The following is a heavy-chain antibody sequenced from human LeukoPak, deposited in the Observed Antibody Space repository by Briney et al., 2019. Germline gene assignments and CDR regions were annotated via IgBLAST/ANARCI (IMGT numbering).Heavy chain of an antibody. CDR1: GGTFSSYA. J-gene: IGHJ4*02. V-gene: IGHV1-69*05. CDR3: ARRRGYSYGYAFDY. D-gene: IGHD5-18*01. Sequence: SVKVSCKAFGGTFSSYAISWVRQAPEQGLEWMGGIIPIFGTANYAQKFQGRVTITTDESTSTAYMELSSLRSEDTAVYYCARRRGYSYGYAFDYWGQGTLVTVSS. CDR2: IIPIFGTA.